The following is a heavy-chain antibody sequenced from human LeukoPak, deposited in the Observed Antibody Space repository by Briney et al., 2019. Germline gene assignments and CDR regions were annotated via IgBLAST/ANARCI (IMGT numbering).Heavy chain of an antibody. CDR3: AKDQSGDYGFDY. Sequence: GGSLRLSCAASGFTFSSYGMHWVRQAPGKGLEWVAVISYDGSNKYYADSVKGRFTISRDNSKNTLYLQMNSLRAEDTAVYYCAKDQSGDYGFDYWGQGTLVTVSS. V-gene: IGHV3-30*18. CDR1: GFTFSSYG. J-gene: IGHJ4*02. CDR2: ISYDGSNK. D-gene: IGHD4-17*01.